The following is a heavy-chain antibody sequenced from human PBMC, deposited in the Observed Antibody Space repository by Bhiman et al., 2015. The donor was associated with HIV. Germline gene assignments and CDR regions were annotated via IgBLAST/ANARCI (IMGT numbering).Heavy chain of an antibody. V-gene: IGHV3-30*02. CDR3: AKDSRMIVVVHGAFDI. D-gene: IGHD3-22*01. J-gene: IGHJ3*02. CDR1: GFIFSTYG. CDR2: IRYDGSNK. Sequence: QVQLVESGGGVVQPGGSLRLSCAASGFIFSTYGMHWVRQAPGKGLEWVAFIRYDGSNKYYADSVKGRFTISRDNSKNTLYLQMNSLRPEDTALYYCAKDSRMIVVVHGAFDIWGQGTMVTVSS.